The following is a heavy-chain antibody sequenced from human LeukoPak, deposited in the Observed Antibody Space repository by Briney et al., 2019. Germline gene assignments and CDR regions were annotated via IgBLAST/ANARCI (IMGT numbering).Heavy chain of an antibody. Sequence: PGGSLRLSCAVSGFTFSSYAMHWVRQAPGKGLEWVAVISYDGSNKYYADSVKGRFTISRDNAKNSLYLQMNSLRAEDTAVYYCAREGVVGDAFDIWGQGTMVTVSS. CDR3: AREGVVGDAFDI. CDR2: ISYDGSNK. CDR1: GFTFSSYA. D-gene: IGHD3-10*01. V-gene: IGHV3-30-3*01. J-gene: IGHJ3*02.